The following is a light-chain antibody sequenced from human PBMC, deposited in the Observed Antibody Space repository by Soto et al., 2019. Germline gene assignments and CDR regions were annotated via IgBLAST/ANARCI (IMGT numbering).Light chain of an antibody. CDR2: EDN. CDR3: QSYDSSNHVV. J-gene: IGLJ2*01. CDR1: SGSIASNY. V-gene: IGLV6-57*04. Sequence: NFMLTQPXSVSESPGKTVTISCTRSSGSIASNYVQWYQQRPGSAPTTVIYEDNQRPSGVPDRFSGSIDSSSXXXXXTISGLXXEDEADYXXQSYDSSNHVVFGGGXXXTVL.